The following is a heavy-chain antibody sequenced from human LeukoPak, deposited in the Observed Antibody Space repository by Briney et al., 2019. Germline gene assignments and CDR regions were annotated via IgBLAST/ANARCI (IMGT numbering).Heavy chain of an antibody. CDR2: INGGGRGT. D-gene: IGHD5-24*01. Sequence: GGSLRLSCEASGFTFNTYAMSWVRQAPGKGLQWVARINGGGRGTYYADFIKGRFTVSRDNSKNTLFLHLNSLRAEDTATYYCAKGGDGKEVFDYWGQGTPVTVSS. V-gene: IGHV3-23*01. CDR3: AKGGDGKEVFDY. J-gene: IGHJ4*02. CDR1: GFTFNTYA.